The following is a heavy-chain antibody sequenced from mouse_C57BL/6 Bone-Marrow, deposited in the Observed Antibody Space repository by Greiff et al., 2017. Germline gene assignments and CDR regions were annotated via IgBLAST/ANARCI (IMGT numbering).Heavy chain of an antibody. CDR2: IFPGSGST. V-gene: IGHV1-75*01. J-gene: IGHJ4*01. CDR3: ATRDLSSSLHYYAMDY. D-gene: IGHD1-1*01. Sequence: VKVVESGPELVKPGASVKISCKASGYTFTDYYINWVKQRPGQGLEWIGWIFPGSGSTYYNEKFKGKATLTVDKSSSTAYMLLSSLTSEDSAVXFYATRDLSSSLHYYAMDYWGQGTSLTVSS. CDR1: GYTFTDYY.